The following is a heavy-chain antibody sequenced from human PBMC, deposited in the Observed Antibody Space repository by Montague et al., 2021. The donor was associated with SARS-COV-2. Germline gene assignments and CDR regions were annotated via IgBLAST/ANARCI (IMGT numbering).Heavy chain of an antibody. CDR2: IFYRGTT. CDR1: GASISTYY. V-gene: IGHV4-59*10. J-gene: IGHJ3*01. Sequence: SETLSLTCSVYGASISTYYWSWIRQPPGKGPEWIGNIFYRGTTHYNPSLKSRVTLSVDTSSNQVSLKLASVTAADTAVYYCASYDGAFDPWGQGTMVLVSS. CDR3: ASYDGAFDP.